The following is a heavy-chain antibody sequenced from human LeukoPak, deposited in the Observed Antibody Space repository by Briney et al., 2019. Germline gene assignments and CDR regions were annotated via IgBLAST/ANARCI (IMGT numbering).Heavy chain of an antibody. CDR1: GYTFTSYG. CDR3: ATQYDYDRSAYYLRAFDL. CDR2: YDPGEGER. D-gene: IGHD3-22*01. J-gene: IGHJ3*01. Sequence: ASVKVSCKASGYTFTSYGISWVRQAPGQGLEWMGSYDPGEGERINAQKFQGRVTMTEDTSTDTAYMELSSLRSEDTAVYYCATQYDYDRSAYYLRAFDLWGQGTKVTVSS. V-gene: IGHV1-24*01.